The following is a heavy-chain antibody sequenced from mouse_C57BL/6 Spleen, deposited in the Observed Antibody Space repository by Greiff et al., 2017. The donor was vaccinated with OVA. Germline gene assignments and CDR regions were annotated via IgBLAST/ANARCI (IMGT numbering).Heavy chain of an antibody. J-gene: IGHJ3*01. D-gene: IGHD3-2*02. V-gene: IGHV5-17*01. CDR3: ERKTAQATVAY. Sequence: DVQLVESGGDLVKPGGSLKLSCAASGFTFSDYGMHWVRQAPEKGLEWVAYISSGSSTIYYADTVKGRFTISRDNAKNTLFLQMTSLRSEDTAMSYCERKTAQATVAYWGQGTLVTVSA. CDR2: ISSGSSTI. CDR1: GFTFSDYG.